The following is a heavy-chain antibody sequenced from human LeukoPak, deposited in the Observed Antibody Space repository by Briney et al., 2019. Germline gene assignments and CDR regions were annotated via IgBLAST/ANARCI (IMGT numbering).Heavy chain of an antibody. CDR1: GYTFTGYY. D-gene: IGHD1-26*01. Sequence: ASVKVSCKASGYTFTGYYMHWVRQAPGQGLGWMGWINPNSGGTNYAQKFQGRVTMTRDTSISTAYMELSRLRSDDTAVYYCAKLGPGSYYVDYWGQGTLVTVSS. V-gene: IGHV1-2*02. CDR3: AKLGPGSYYVDY. J-gene: IGHJ4*02. CDR2: INPNSGGT.